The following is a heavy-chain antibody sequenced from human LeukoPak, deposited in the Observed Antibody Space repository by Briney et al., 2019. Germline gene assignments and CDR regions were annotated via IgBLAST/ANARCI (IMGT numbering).Heavy chain of an antibody. CDR2: INPNSGGT. J-gene: IGHJ4*02. CDR3: ARDRGPPYQPLLVYFDY. D-gene: IGHD2-2*01. V-gene: IGHV1-2*02. Sequence: ASVKVSCKASGYTFTGYYMHWVRQAPGQGREWMGWINPNSGGTNYAQKFQGRVTMTRDTSISTAYMELSRLRSDDTAVYYCARDRGPPYQPLLVYFDYWGQGTLVTVSS. CDR1: GYTFTGYY.